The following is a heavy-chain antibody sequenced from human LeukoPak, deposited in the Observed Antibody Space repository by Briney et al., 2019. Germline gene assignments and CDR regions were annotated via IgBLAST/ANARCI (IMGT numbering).Heavy chain of an antibody. CDR2: IFPIFGTS. CDR3: ARADGYDIWTGYRGWFDP. D-gene: IGHD3-9*01. Sequence: ASVKVSCKASGDTLSSHAISWVRQAPGRGLEWMGGIFPIFGTSNYAQRFQGRVTITADESTSTAYMELSSLRSEDTAVYYCARADGYDIWTGYRGWFDPWGQGTLVTVSS. J-gene: IGHJ5*02. CDR1: GDTLSSHA. V-gene: IGHV1-69*13.